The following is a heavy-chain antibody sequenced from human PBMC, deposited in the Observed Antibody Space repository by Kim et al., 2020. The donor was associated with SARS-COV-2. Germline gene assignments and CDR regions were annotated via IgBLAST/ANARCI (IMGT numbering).Heavy chain of an antibody. CDR1: GFTFRSYA. CDR3: ASWNDGSGY. D-gene: IGHD1-1*01. CDR2: ISGSGGRT. V-gene: IGHV3-23*01. J-gene: IGHJ4*02. Sequence: GGSLRLSCAASGFTFRSYAMSWVRQAPGKGLEWVSTISGSGGRTFHADSVKGRFTISRDNSKNTLYLQMNSLRAEDTAVYYCASWNDGSGYWGQGTLVTVSS.